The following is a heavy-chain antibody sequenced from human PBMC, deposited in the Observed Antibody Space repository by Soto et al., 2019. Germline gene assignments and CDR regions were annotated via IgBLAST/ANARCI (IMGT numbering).Heavy chain of an antibody. J-gene: IGHJ4*02. D-gene: IGHD5-12*01. CDR1: GFTFSSYG. CDR2: IWYDGSNK. V-gene: IGHV3-33*01. Sequence: GGSLRLSCAASGFTFSSYGMHWVRQAPGKGLEWVAVIWYDGSNKYYADSVKGRFTISRDNSKNTLYLQMNSLRAEDTAVYYCARVGDGYNYNFDYWGQGTLVTVSS. CDR3: ARVGDGYNYNFDY.